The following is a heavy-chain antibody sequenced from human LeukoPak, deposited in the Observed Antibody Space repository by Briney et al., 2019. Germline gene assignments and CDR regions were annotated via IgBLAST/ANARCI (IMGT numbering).Heavy chain of an antibody. D-gene: IGHD6-19*01. CDR3: ARARYSSGWCEFDY. CDR1: GYTVTSYY. CDR2: INPSGGST. J-gene: IGHJ4*02. V-gene: IGHV1-46*01. Sequence: ASVKVSYKASGYTVTSYYMHWVRQAPGQGLEGRGVINPSGGSTSYAQKFQGRVTMTSDTSTSTVYMELSSLRSEDTAVYYCARARYSSGWCEFDYWGQGTLVTVSS.